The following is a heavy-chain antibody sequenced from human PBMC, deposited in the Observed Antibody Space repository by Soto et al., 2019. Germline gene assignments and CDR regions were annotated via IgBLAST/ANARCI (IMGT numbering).Heavy chain of an antibody. CDR2: ISYDGSNK. CDR1: GFTFSSYG. D-gene: IGHD5-12*01. J-gene: IGHJ6*02. CDR3: AKAGYSGYDWGGYYYYYGMDV. Sequence: VGSLRLSCAASGFTFSSYGMHWVRQAPGKGLEWVAVISYDGSNKYYADSVKGRFTISRDNSKNTLYLQMNSLRAEDTAVYYCAKAGYSGYDWGGYYYYYGMDVWGQGTTVTVSS. V-gene: IGHV3-30*18.